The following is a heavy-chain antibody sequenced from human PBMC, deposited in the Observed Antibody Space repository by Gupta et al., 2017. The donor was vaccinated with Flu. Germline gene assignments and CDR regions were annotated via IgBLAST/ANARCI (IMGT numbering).Heavy chain of an antibody. V-gene: IGHV4-4*02. J-gene: IGHJ4*02. CDR1: GGSITSNNW. CDR3: AREAGVGATRELDY. Sequence: QVQLQESGPGLVKPSGTLSLTCAVSGGSITSNNWWSWVRQSPGKGLEWTGEIYQSGSVNYNPPLKSRATISVDRSKDQFSLKLISVTAADTAVYYCAREAGVGATRELDYWGQGTLVTVSS. CDR2: IYQSGSV. D-gene: IGHD1-26*01.